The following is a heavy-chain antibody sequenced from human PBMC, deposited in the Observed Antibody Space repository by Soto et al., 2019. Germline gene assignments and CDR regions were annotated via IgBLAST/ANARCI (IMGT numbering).Heavy chain of an antibody. V-gene: IGHV4-34*01. CDR2: INHDGST. D-gene: IGHD3-16*01. J-gene: IGHJ6*02. Sequence: WEPLSLTCAASGGTFSAYYWDWIRQPPGKGLEWIGEINHDGSTNLNPSLKSRVIISVNTSKNQFSLQLRSVTTVDTAEYYCGRGGGVLSVSFRRRCLGNYGLDVWGQGTTVTVSS. CDR3: GRGGGVLSVSFRRRCLGNYGLDV. CDR1: GGTFSAYY.